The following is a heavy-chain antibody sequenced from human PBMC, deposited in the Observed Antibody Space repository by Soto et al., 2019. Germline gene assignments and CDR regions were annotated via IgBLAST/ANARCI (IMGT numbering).Heavy chain of an antibody. CDR3: ARDVLLWFGESEVHYYGMDV. CDR1: GYTFTSYD. V-gene: IGHV1-8*01. Sequence: GASVKVSCKASGYTFTSYDINWVRQATGQGLEWMGWMNPNSANTGYAQKFQGRVTMTRNTSISTAYMELSSLRSEDTAVYYCARDVLLWFGESEVHYYGMDVWGQGTTVTVSS. D-gene: IGHD3-10*01. CDR2: MNPNSANT. J-gene: IGHJ6*02.